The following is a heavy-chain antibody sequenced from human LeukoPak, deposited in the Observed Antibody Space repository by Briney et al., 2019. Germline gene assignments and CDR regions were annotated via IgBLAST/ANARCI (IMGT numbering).Heavy chain of an antibody. J-gene: IGHJ4*02. CDR1: GGSIRSHY. CDR3: ARDLEAYRYFDY. Sequence: SETLSLTCTVSGGSIRSHYWSWIRQPPGKGLEWIGYIYYSGSTNYSPSLKSRVTISVDTSRNQFSLKLNSVTAADTAVYFCARDLEAYRYFDYWGQGTLVTVSS. D-gene: IGHD2-21*01. V-gene: IGHV4-59*11. CDR2: IYYSGST.